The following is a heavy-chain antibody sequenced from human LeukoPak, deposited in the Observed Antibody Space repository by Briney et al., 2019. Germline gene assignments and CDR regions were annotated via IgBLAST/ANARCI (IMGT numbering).Heavy chain of an antibody. Sequence: GGSLRLSCAASGFTVSSNYMNWVRQAPGKGLEWVAFIRYDGSNKYYADSVKGRFTISRDNSKNTLYLQMNSLRAEDTAVYYCAKEGYSNYVFDYWGQGTLVTVSS. V-gene: IGHV3-30*02. CDR2: IRYDGSNK. D-gene: IGHD4-11*01. CDR1: GFTVSSNY. CDR3: AKEGYSNYVFDY. J-gene: IGHJ4*02.